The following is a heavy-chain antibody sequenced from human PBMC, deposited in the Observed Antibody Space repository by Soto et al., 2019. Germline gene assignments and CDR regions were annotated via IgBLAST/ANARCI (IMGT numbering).Heavy chain of an antibody. CDR2: ISSTGGNT. CDR3: AKGGRYSSSSLGY. J-gene: IGHJ4*01. D-gene: IGHD6-6*01. CDR1: GFTFSDYA. Sequence: PGGSLRLSCAASGFTFSDYAMHWVRQAPGKGLECVSAISSTGGNTYYADSVKGRFTVSRDNSKNTLYLQMGSLRAEDMAVYYCAKGGRYSSSSLGYWGRGTLVTVSS. V-gene: IGHV3-64*02.